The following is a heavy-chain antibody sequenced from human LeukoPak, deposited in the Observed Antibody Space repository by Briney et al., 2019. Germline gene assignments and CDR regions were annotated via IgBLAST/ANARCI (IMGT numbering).Heavy chain of an antibody. CDR2: INTDGSST. D-gene: IGHD4-11*01. Sequence: GGSLRLSCAASGFTFSSYWMHWVRQAPGKGLVWVSRINTDGSSTSYADSVKGRFTISRDNSKNTLYLQMNSLRAEDTAVYYCARDLNNYSYYYYYMDVWGKGTTVTVSS. CDR3: ARDLNNYSYYYYYMDV. V-gene: IGHV3-74*01. CDR1: GFTFSSYW. J-gene: IGHJ6*03.